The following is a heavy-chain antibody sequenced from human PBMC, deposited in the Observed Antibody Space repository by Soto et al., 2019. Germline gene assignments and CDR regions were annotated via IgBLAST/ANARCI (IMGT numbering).Heavy chain of an antibody. V-gene: IGHV4-34*01. Sequence: QVQLQQWGAGLLKPSETLSLTCAVYGGSFSGYYWSWIRQPPGKGLEWIGEINHSGSTNYNPSLKSRVTISVDTSKNQFSLKLSSVTAADTAVYYCAGVFVNGHHYSSSPFDYWGQGTLVTVSS. CDR2: INHSGST. J-gene: IGHJ4*02. D-gene: IGHD6-6*01. CDR3: AGVFVNGHHYSSSPFDY. CDR1: GGSFSGYY.